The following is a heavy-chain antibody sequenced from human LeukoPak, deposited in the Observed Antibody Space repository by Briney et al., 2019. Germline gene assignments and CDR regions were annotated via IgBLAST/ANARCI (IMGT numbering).Heavy chain of an antibody. D-gene: IGHD3-10*01. CDR3: ARGSSYYNWFDP. V-gene: IGHV3-74*01. J-gene: IGHJ5*02. CDR2: INSDGSST. Sequence: GSPGLSCSASGFPLQKHLVHWVRPASREGPVWVSRINSDGSSTSYADSVKGRFTISRDNAKNTLYLQMNSLRAEDTAVYYCARGSSYYNWFDPWGQGTLVTVSS. CDR1: GFPLQKHL.